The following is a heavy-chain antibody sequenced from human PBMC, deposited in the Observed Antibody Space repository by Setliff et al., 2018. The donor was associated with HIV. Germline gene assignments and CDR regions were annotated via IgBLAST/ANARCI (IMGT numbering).Heavy chain of an antibody. Sequence: GGSLRLSCVASGFSVNDYNMNWVRQAPGKGLEWVSSISSTSRYIYYADSVKGLFTISRDNAKNTLYLKMNSLRVEDTGVYYCHSGYDTEEQSYFDYWGQGTLVTVSS. D-gene: IGHD5-12*01. V-gene: IGHV3-21*01. CDR2: ISSTSRYI. CDR1: GFSVNDYN. J-gene: IGHJ4*02. CDR3: HSGYDTEEQSYFDY.